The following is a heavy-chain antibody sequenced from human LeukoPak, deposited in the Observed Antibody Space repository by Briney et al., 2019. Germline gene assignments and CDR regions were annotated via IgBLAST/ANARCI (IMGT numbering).Heavy chain of an antibody. CDR1: GFTFSSDA. CDR3: ARGPGDYGMRAIDI. V-gene: IGHV3-48*02. CDR2: ISSSRITI. J-gene: IGHJ3*02. D-gene: IGHD4-17*01. Sequence: PGGSLRLSCAASGFTFSSDAMTWVRQAPGKGLEWVSYISSSRITIYYADSVKGRFSISRDNAKNSLYLQMNGLRDEDTAVYYCARGPGDYGMRAIDIWGRGTMVTVSS.